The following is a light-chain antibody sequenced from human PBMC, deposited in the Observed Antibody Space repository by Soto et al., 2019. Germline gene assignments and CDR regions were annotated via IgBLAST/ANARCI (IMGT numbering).Light chain of an antibody. Sequence: DIQMTQSPSSISASVGDRVTITCRASQPISSWLAWYHQVPGQAPYLLIYPASTLQSGVPSRFSGSGSGTDFTLTINSLQPEDFATYFCQQGYNFPRAFGQGTKVDIK. J-gene: IGKJ1*01. V-gene: IGKV1-12*01. CDR3: QQGYNFPRA. CDR1: QPISSW. CDR2: PAS.